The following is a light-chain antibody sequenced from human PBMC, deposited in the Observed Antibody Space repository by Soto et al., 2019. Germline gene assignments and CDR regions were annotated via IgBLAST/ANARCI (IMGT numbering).Light chain of an antibody. Sequence: QSVLTQPASVSGSPGQSITISCTGTNSDVGGYQYVSWYQQHPGKAPKLLIYEVTNRPSGISNRFSGSKSANTASLTISGLQAEDEADYYCSSYTTTSPYVFGTGTKLTVL. J-gene: IGLJ1*01. CDR2: EVT. CDR3: SSYTTTSPYV. CDR1: NSDVGGYQY. V-gene: IGLV2-14*01.